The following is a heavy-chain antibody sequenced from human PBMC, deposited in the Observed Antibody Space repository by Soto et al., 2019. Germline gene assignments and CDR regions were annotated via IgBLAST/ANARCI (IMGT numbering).Heavy chain of an antibody. CDR1: GFTFSSYW. CDR3: ASVKSWAVSP. CDR2: IKQSGSDR. J-gene: IGHJ5*02. Sequence: EVQLVESGGGLVQPGGSLRLSCAASGFTFSSYWMSWVRQAPGKGLEWVAHIKQSGSDRYYVDSVRGRFTISRDNAKNSLHLQMNSLRVEDTAMYYCASVKSWAVSPWGQGTLVTVSS. D-gene: IGHD3-10*01. V-gene: IGHV3-7*01.